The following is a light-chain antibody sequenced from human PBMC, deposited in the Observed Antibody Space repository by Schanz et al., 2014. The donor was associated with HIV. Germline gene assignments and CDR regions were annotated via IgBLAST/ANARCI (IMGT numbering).Light chain of an antibody. CDR1: SSNFRSNA. CDR2: NTY. CDR3: AAWDGSLKVWV. V-gene: IGLV1-44*01. J-gene: IGLJ3*02. Sequence: QSVLTQPPSASGTPGQRVTISCSGSSSNFRSNAVNWYQQLPGTAPKLVIYNTYHRPSGVPDRFSGSGSGTSASLAISGLQAEDEADYYCAAWDGSLKVWVFGGGTKLTVL.